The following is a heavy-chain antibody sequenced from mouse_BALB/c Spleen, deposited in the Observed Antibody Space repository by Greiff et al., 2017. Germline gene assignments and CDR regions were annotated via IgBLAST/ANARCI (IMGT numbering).Heavy chain of an antibody. CDR3: ARLRVDAMDY. Sequence: EVKLMESGGGLVKPGGSLKLSCAASGFTFSDYYMYWVRQTPEKRLEWVATISDGGSYTYYPDSVKGRFTISRVNAKNNLYLQMSSLKSEDTAMYYCARLRVDAMDYWGQGTSVTVSS. J-gene: IGHJ4*01. V-gene: IGHV5-4*02. CDR2: ISDGGSYT. CDR1: GFTFSDYY.